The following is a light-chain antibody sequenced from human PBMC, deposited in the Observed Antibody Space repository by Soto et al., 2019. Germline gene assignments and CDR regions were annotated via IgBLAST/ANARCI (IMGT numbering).Light chain of an antibody. Sequence: EIVMTQSPATLSVSPGERATLSCRVSQSVSSNLAWSQQKPGQAPRLLIYGASTRATGIPARFSGSGSGTEFTLTISSLQSEDFAVYYCQQYNNWPPWTFGQGTKVNIK. CDR2: GAS. CDR3: QQYNNWPPWT. J-gene: IGKJ1*01. V-gene: IGKV3-15*01. CDR1: QSVSSN.